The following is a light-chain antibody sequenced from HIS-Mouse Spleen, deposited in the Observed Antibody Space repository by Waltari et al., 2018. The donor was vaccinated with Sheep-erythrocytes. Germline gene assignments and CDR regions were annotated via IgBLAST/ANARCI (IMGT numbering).Light chain of an antibody. J-gene: IGLJ1*01. CDR3: CSYAGSYNHV. V-gene: IGLV2-11*01. CDR2: VVS. CDR1: SSDVGGYNY. Sequence: QSALTQPRSVSGSPGQSVTISCTGTSSDVGGYNYVSWYQQHPGKAPKLMIYVVSKRPSWVPDRFSGSKSGNTASLTISGLQAEDEADYYCCSYAGSYNHVFATGTKVTVL.